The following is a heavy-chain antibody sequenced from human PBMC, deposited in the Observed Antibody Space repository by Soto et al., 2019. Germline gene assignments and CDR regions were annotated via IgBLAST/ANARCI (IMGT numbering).Heavy chain of an antibody. CDR2: IVVGSGNT. V-gene: IGHV1-58*02. J-gene: IGHJ4*02. CDR1: GFTFTSSA. D-gene: IGHD1-26*01. CDR3: PAVGAPDLDY. Sequence: QMQLVQSGPEVKKPGTSVKVSCKASGFTFTSSAMQWVRQARGQRLEWIGWIVVGSGNTNYAQKFQERVTITRDMSTSTVYIELRSVRAEDTAVYYCPAVGAPDLDYWGQGTLVTVSS.